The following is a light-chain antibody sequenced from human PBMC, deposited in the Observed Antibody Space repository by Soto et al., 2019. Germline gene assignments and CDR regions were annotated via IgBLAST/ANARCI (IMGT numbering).Light chain of an antibody. J-gene: IGLJ3*02. CDR1: SSDVGAYGY. CDR2: EVN. V-gene: IGLV2-14*01. Sequence: QSALTQPASVSGSPGQSITISCTGTSSDVGAYGYVSWYQQHPGKSPKIIRYEVNNRPSWLSNRFSGSKSGNTASLTISGLQAEDEADYYCSSYTTINTWVFGGGTKVTVL. CDR3: SSYTTINTWV.